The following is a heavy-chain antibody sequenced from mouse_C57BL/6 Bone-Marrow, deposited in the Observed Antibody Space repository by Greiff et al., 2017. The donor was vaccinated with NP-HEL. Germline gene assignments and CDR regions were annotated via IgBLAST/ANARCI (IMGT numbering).Heavy chain of an antibody. CDR1: GFTFSDYY. J-gene: IGHJ3*01. Sequence: EVQGVESGGGLVQPGGSLKLSCAASGFTFSDYYMYWVRQTPEKRLEWVAYISNGGGSTYYPDTVKGRFTISRDNAKNTLYLQMSRLKSEDTAMYYCARHYGSSFAYWGQGTLVTVSA. CDR2: ISNGGGST. D-gene: IGHD1-1*01. CDR3: ARHYGSSFAY. V-gene: IGHV5-12*01.